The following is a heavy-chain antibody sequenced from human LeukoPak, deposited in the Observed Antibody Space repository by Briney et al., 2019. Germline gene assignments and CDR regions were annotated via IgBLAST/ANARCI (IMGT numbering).Heavy chain of an antibody. CDR2: ISSSGSTI. CDR1: GFTFSDYY. V-gene: IGHV3-11*01. J-gene: IGHJ4*02. CDR3: AKANWYSSGWYDY. Sequence: GGSLRLSCAASGFTFSDYYMSWIRQAPGKGLEWVSYISSSGSTIYYADSVKGRFTISRDNAKNSLYLQMNSLRAEDTAVYYCAKANWYSSGWYDYWGQGTLVTVSS. D-gene: IGHD6-19*01.